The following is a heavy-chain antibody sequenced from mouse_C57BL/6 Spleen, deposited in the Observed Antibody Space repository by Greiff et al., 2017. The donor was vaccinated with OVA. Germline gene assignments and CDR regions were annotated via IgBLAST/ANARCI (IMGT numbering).Heavy chain of an antibody. D-gene: IGHD1-1*01. V-gene: IGHV1-26*01. CDR1: GYTFTDYY. Sequence: EVQLQQSGLELVKPGASVKISCKASGYTFTDYYMNWVKQSHGKSLEWIGDINPNNGGTSYNQKFKGKATLTVDKSSSTAYMELRSLTSEDSAVYYCARPYYYGSTWFAYWGQGTLVTVSA. CDR3: ARPYYYGSTWFAY. CDR2: INPNNGGT. J-gene: IGHJ3*01.